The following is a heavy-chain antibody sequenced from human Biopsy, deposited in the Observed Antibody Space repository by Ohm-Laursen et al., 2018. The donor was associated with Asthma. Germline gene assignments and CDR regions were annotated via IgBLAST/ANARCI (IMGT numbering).Heavy chain of an antibody. CDR1: GDTFSSCG. J-gene: IGHJ6*02. CDR3: ARGYSGSDRIVYYYSGMEV. CDR2: LIPVLGTA. Sequence: SVKVSCKASGDTFSSCGVNWVRQAPRQGLEWMGGLIPVLGTADYAQMFEGRVTITADESTSTAYMELSSLRSEDTAVYYCARGYSGSDRIVYYYSGMEVWGPGTTVTVSS. V-gene: IGHV1-69*13. D-gene: IGHD5-12*01.